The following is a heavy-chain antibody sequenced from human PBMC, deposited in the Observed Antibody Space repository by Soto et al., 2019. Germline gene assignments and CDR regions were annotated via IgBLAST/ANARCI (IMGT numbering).Heavy chain of an antibody. CDR1: GFSLSTSGVG. J-gene: IGHJ4*02. V-gene: IGHV2-5*02. CDR2: IYWDDAK. Sequence: QITLKESGPTLVKPTQTLTLTCTFSGFSLSTSGVGVGWIRQPPGKALEWLALIYWDDAKHYSPSLKSRLTIPQETPKNQVVLIMTNMDPVDTATYYCAHKGGGDRILDYWGQGTLVTVSS. D-gene: IGHD3-16*01. CDR3: AHKGGGDRILDY.